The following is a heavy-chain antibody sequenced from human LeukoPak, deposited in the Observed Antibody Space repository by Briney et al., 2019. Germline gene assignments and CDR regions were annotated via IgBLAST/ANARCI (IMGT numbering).Heavy chain of an antibody. Sequence: SETLSLTCTVSGGSMSSGTYSWAWIRQPPGKGLEWIGAIHYSGSTYYTPSLESRVTISLDSSRNQFSLKLSSVTAADTAVYYCARRSTSGYYYFDYWGQGSRVTVSA. J-gene: IGHJ4*02. V-gene: IGHV4-39*01. D-gene: IGHD3-22*01. CDR1: GGSMSSGTYS. CDR2: IHYSGST. CDR3: ARRSTSGYYYFDY.